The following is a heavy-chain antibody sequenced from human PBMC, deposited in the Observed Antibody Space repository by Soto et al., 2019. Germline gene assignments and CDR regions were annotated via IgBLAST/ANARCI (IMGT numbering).Heavy chain of an antibody. CDR1: GFTFSSYS. D-gene: IGHD3-10*01. J-gene: IGHJ3*02. V-gene: IGHV3-48*02. Sequence: GGSLRLSCAASGFTFSSYSMNWVRQAPGKGLEWVSYISSSSSTIYYADSVKGRFTISRDNAKNSLYLQMNSLRDEDTAVYYCARNSPYYYSLGAFDIWGQGTMVTVSS. CDR2: ISSSSSTI. CDR3: ARNSPYYYSLGAFDI.